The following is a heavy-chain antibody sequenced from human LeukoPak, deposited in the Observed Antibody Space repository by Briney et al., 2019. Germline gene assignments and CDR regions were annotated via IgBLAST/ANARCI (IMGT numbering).Heavy chain of an antibody. V-gene: IGHV4-59*01. CDR3: ARLGFYSGYFDH. J-gene: IGHJ4*02. CDR2: FYNSGDT. CDR1: GDSISTYL. D-gene: IGHD2-15*01. Sequence: SETLSLTCTVSGDSISTYLRSWIRQAPGRGLEWIGYFYNSGDTKLNPSLKSRVIISVDTPKNQYSLKMSSLTTADTAVYFCARLGFYSGYFDHWGQGILVTVSS.